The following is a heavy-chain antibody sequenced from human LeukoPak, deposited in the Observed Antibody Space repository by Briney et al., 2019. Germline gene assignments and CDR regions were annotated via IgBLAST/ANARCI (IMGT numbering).Heavy chain of an antibody. CDR3: ARGGRGPGYCSGGSCNGYYYYGMDV. J-gene: IGHJ6*02. D-gene: IGHD2-15*01. CDR1: GGTFSSYA. V-gene: IGHV1-69*04. Sequence: SVKVSCKASGGTFSSYAISWVRQAPGQGLEWMGRIIPILGIANYAQKFQGRVTITADKSTSTAYMELSSLRSEDTAVYYCARGGRGPGYCSGGSCNGYYYYGMDVWGQGTTVTVSS. CDR2: IIPILGIA.